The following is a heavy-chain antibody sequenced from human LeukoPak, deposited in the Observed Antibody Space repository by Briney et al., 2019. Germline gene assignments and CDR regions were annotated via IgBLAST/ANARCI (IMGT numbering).Heavy chain of an antibody. CDR2: IIPILGIA. Sequence: SVKVSCKASGATFSSYAISWVRQAPGQGLEWMGRIIPILGIANYAQKFQGRVTITADKSTSTAYMELSSLRSEDTAVYYCARSSEYCSSTSCYPGYYYYGMDVWGQGTTVTVSS. J-gene: IGHJ6*02. V-gene: IGHV1-69*04. D-gene: IGHD2-2*01. CDR3: ARSSEYCSSTSCYPGYYYYGMDV. CDR1: GATFSSYA.